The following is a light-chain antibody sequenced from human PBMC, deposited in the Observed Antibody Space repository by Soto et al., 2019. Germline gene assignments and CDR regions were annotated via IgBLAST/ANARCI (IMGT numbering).Light chain of an antibody. Sequence: SVLTQPPSVSGAPGQRVTISCTGGSSNIGAGYDVHWYQQLPRTAPKLLIYGNSNRPSGVPDRFSGSKSGTSASLAITGLQAEDEADYYCQSYDTSLSGNVVFGGGTKLTVL. CDR2: GNS. CDR3: QSYDTSLSGNVV. J-gene: IGLJ2*01. CDR1: SSNIGAGYD. V-gene: IGLV1-40*01.